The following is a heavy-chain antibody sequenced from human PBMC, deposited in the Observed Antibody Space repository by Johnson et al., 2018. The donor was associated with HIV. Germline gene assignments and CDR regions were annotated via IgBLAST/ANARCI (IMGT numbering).Heavy chain of an antibody. CDR2: IYSGGYT. Sequence: EVQLLESGGGLVPPGGSLRLSCAASGFSVSDKYMTWVRQAPGTGLEWVSLIYSGGYTYYADAVQGSFTISRDTSKNTLYLQMNSLRAEDTAVYYCARSLRGSGEGDAFDIWGQGTMVSVSS. V-gene: IGHV3-66*01. CDR3: ARSLRGSGEGDAFDI. CDR1: GFSVSDKY. J-gene: IGHJ3*02. D-gene: IGHD1-26*01.